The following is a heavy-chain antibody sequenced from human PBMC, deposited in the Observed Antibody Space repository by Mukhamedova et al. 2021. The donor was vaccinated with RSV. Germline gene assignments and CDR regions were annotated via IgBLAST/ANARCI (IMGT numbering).Heavy chain of an antibody. CDR3: AKARFRAFGESAMDV. J-gene: IGHJ6*02. V-gene: IGHV3-30*02. D-gene: IGHD3-10*01. Sequence: VKGRFTISRDNSKNTLYLQMNSLRVEDTAMYYCAKARFRAFGESAMDVWGQGTTVTVSS.